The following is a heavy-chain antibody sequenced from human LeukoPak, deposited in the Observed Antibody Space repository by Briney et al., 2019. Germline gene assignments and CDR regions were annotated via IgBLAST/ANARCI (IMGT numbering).Heavy chain of an antibody. D-gene: IGHD5-18*01. CDR2: MWYDGSNK. V-gene: IGHV3-33*01. Sequence: PGRSLRLSCAASGFTFSSYGVHWVRQAPGKGLEWVAIMWYDGSNKYYTDSVKGRFTISRDNSKNTLYLQMNSLRVEDTAVYYCAREDTALVIAYWGQGTLVTVSS. CDR3: AREDTALVIAY. J-gene: IGHJ4*02. CDR1: GFTFSSYG.